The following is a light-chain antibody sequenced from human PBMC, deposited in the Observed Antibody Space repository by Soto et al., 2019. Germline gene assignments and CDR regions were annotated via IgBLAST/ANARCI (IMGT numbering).Light chain of an antibody. CDR1: QGISTY. V-gene: IGKV1-17*01. CDR2: AAS. CDR3: LQHNSYPRA. Sequence: DIQMTQSPSYLSASLGDRVTITCRASQGISTYLNWYQQRPGKAPNRLIYAASRLQSGVSSRFSGCGSGTEFTLTISSLQTEDFATYYCLQHNSYPRAFGAGTKVDIK. J-gene: IGKJ4*01.